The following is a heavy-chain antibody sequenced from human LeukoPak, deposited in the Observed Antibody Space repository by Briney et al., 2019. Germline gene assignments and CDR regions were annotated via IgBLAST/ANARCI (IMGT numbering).Heavy chain of an antibody. D-gene: IGHD1-26*01. V-gene: IGHV1-69*05. CDR2: IIPIFGTA. CDR3: ARGAEWWELPSLDY. CDR1: GGTFSSYA. J-gene: IGHJ4*02. Sequence: PSVKVSCKASGGTFSSYAISWVRQAPGQGLEWMGGIIPIFGTANYAQKFQGRVTITTDESTSTAYMELSSLRSEDTAVYYCARGAEWWELPSLDYWGQGTLVTVSS.